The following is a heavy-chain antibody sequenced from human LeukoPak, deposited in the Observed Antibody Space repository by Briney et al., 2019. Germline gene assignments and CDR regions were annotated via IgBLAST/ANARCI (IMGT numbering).Heavy chain of an antibody. J-gene: IGHJ2*01. CDR1: GYSENFYG. CDR2: MNPNSGNT. V-gene: IGHV1-8*01. Sequence: GASVKVSCKTSGYSENFYGITWVRQVAGQGLEWMGWMNPNSGNTGYAQKFQGRVTMTRNTSISTAYMELSSLRSEDTAVYYCARGRGLLWFGGRYFDLWGRGTLVTVSS. CDR3: ARGRGLLWFGGRYFDL. D-gene: IGHD3-10*01.